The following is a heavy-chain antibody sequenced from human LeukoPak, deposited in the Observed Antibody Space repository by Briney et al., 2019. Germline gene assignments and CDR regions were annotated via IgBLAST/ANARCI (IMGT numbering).Heavy chain of an antibody. CDR2: INHSGST. V-gene: IGHV4-34*01. Sequence: SETLSLTCAVYGGSFSGYYWSWIRQPPGEGLEWIGEINHSGSTNYNPSLKSRVTISVDTSKNQFSLKLSSVTAADTAVYYCARGRVTSHQTMVRGVIRLNWFDPWGQGTLVTVSS. J-gene: IGHJ5*02. D-gene: IGHD3-10*01. CDR1: GGSFSGYY. CDR3: ARGRVTSHQTMVRGVIRLNWFDP.